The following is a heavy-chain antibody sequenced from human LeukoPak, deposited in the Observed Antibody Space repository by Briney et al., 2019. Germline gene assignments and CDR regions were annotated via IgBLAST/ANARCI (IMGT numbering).Heavy chain of an antibody. CDR1: GFTFSSYA. V-gene: IGHV3-48*01. CDR2: ISSNSRDI. D-gene: IGHD2-21*02. J-gene: IGHJ4*02. Sequence: GGSLRLSCAASGFTFSSYAMSWVRQAPGKGLEWVSYISSNSRDIYYADSVVGRFTISRDNIENTLYLQMNSLRAEDTAVYYCARETAGLNLWGQGTLVTVSS. CDR3: ARETAGLNL.